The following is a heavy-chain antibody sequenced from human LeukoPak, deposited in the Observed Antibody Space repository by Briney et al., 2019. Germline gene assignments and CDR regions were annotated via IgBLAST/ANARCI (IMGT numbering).Heavy chain of an antibody. CDR2: MYYRGNT. J-gene: IGHJ4*02. Sequence: SQTLSLTCTVSGNSISSGDYYWGWIRQPPGKGLEWVGHMYYRGNTFYNPSLKSRVTISVDTSKNQFSLKLRSVTAADTAVYYCARLYGNYQNYFDYWGQGTLVTVSS. V-gene: IGHV4-39*07. D-gene: IGHD1-7*01. CDR1: GNSISSGDYY. CDR3: ARLYGNYQNYFDY.